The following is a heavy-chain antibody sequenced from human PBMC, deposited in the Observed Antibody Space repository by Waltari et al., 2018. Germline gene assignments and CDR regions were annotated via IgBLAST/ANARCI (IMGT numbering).Heavy chain of an antibody. V-gene: IGHV3-21*01. CDR3: ARGMELTAVGTYIPGRPF. D-gene: IGHD4-17*01. Sequence: VPLVESGGRLVQSAVSLTLSCVVSGFTFRRYFIHSFRQAPGKGLEWVSSISGSSNHIFYADSLKGRFTISRDNAKNVVYLHLDSLRVDDTGVYYCARGMELTAVGTYIPGRPFWGQGTLVTVSS. CDR1: GFTFRRYF. J-gene: IGHJ4*02. CDR2: ISGSSNHI.